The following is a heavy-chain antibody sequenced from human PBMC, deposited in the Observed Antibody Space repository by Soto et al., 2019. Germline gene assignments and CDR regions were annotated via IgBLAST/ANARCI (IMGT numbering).Heavy chain of an antibody. CDR1: GFSLSTSGVG. V-gene: IGHV2-5*02. J-gene: IGHJ3*02. Sequence: QITLKESGPTLVKPTQTLTLTCTFSGFSLSTSGVGVGWIRQPPGKALEWLALIYWDDDKRYSPSLKIRLTITKDTSKNQVVLTTTHMDPMDTPTYSFERSGWTQDAIVISGQGTMDTVSS. D-gene: IGHD6-19*01. CDR2: IYWDDDK. CDR3: ERSGWTQDAIVI.